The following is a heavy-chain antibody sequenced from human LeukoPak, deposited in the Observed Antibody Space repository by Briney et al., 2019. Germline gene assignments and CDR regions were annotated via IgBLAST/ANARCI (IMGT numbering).Heavy chain of an antibody. CDR2: ISSSGSTI. Sequence: GGSLRLSCAASGFTFSDYYMSWIRQAPGKGLEWVSYISSSGSTIYYADSVKGRFTISRDNAKNSLYLQMNSLRAEDTAVYCCAREIYYLSGGLWFDPWGQGTLVTVSS. V-gene: IGHV3-11*01. D-gene: IGHD2/OR15-2a*01. CDR3: AREIYYLSGGLWFDP. J-gene: IGHJ5*02. CDR1: GFTFSDYY.